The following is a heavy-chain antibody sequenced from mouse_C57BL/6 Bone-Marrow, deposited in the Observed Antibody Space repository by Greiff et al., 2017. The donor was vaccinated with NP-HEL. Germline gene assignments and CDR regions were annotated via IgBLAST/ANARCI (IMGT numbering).Heavy chain of an antibody. CDR3: AKIYGYDRAMDY. CDR2: ISNLAYSI. Sequence: DVMLVESGGGLVQPGGSLKLSCAASGFTFSDYGMAWVRQAPRKGPEWVAFISNLAYSIYYADTVTGRFTISRENAKNTLYLEMSSLRSEDTAMYYCAKIYGYDRAMDYWGQGTSVTVSS. CDR1: GFTFSDYG. V-gene: IGHV5-15*01. D-gene: IGHD2-2*01. J-gene: IGHJ4*01.